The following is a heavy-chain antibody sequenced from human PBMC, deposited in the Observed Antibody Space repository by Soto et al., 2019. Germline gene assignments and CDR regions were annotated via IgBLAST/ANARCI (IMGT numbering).Heavy chain of an antibody. D-gene: IGHD3-16*01. CDR3: GRVPSPFDYYYAMDV. V-gene: IGHV4-30-4*01. CDR2: IFSSATT. J-gene: IGHJ6*02. CDR1: GDSLSSGNKY. Sequence: SESLSLTCTGSGDSLSSGNKYWGWIRQPPGKGLEWIGYIFSSATTYYNPSLKSRLTMSLDTSQNQFSLKLNSVTDADTAVYYCGRVPSPFDYYYAMDVWGQGTTVTVSS.